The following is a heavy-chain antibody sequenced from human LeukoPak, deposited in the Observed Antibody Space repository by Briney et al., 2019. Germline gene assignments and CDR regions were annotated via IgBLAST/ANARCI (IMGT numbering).Heavy chain of an antibody. CDR3: AKDRYGDYLRSFDY. V-gene: IGHV3-30*18. CDR1: GFTFSSYG. J-gene: IGHJ4*02. CDR2: ISYDGSNK. Sequence: GGSLRLSCAASGFTFSSYGMHWVRQAPGKGLEWVAVISYDGSNKYYTDSVRGRFTISRDNSENTLYLQMNSLRAEDTAVYYCAKDRYGDYLRSFDYWGQGTLVTVSS. D-gene: IGHD4-17*01.